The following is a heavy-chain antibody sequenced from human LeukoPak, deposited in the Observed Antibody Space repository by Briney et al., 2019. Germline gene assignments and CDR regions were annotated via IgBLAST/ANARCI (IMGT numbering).Heavy chain of an antibody. D-gene: IGHD6-13*01. CDR3: ARAVDSSSWLDAFDI. V-gene: IGHV3-20*04. J-gene: IGHJ3*02. CDR1: GFTFSSYG. CDR2: INWNGGST. Sequence: TGGSLRLSCAASGFTFSSYGMSWVRQAPGKGLEWVSGINWNGGSTGYADSVKGRFTISRDNAKNSLYLQMNSLRAEDTALYYCARAVDSSSWLDAFDIWGQGTMVTVSS.